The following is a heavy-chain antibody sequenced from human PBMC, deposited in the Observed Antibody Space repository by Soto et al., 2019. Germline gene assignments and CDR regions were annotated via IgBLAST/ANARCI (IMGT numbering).Heavy chain of an antibody. J-gene: IGHJ4*02. V-gene: IGHV3-23*01. D-gene: IGHD1-1*01. Sequence: GALRLSCAASGFTFSSYAMSWVRQAPGKGLEWVSAISGSGGSTYYADSVKGRFTISRDNSKDTLYLQMNSLRAEDTAVYYCARSLVRNARFDYWGQGTLVTVSS. CDR2: ISGSGGST. CDR3: ARSLVRNARFDY. CDR1: GFTFSSYA.